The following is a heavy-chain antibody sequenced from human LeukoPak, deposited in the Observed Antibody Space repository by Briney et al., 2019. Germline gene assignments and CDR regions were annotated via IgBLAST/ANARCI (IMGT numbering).Heavy chain of an antibody. CDR3: AKDYYNGWGRFDY. CDR1: GDTFSSYA. J-gene: IGHJ4*02. D-gene: IGHD3-10*01. CDR2: IIPIFGTT. Sequence: SVKVSCKASGDTFSSYAINGVRQAPGRGLEWMGGIIPIFGTTKYAQKFQRRLTIPADKSTSTVYMELSSMRSEDTAVYSCAKDYYNGWGRFDYWRQGNLDTVSS. V-gene: IGHV1-69*06.